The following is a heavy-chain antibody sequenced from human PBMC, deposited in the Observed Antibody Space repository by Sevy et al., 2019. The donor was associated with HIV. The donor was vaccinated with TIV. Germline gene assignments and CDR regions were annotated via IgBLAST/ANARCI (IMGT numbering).Heavy chain of an antibody. V-gene: IGHV3-74*01. D-gene: IGHD2-15*01. CDR1: GFTFSSYC. CDR2: VNSDGSST. J-gene: IGHJ4*02. CDR3: VAANTWQDY. Sequence: GGSLRLSCAASGFTFSSYCMHWVRQAPGKGPVWVSGVNSDGSSTNYADSVKGRFTMSRDSAKNTLYLQMNSLTAEDTAVYFCVAANTWQDYWGQGTLVTVSS.